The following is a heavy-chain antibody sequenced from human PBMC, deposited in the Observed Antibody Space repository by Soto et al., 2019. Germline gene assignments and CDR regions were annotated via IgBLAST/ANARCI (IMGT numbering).Heavy chain of an antibody. D-gene: IGHD6-19*01. CDR2: MNPNSGYT. V-gene: IGHV1-8*01. CDR1: GYTFTSYD. J-gene: IGHJ6*02. CDR3: ARGPGSSDWRDYYYSGMDV. Sequence: QVQLVQSGAEVKKPGASVKVSCKASGYTFTSYDINWVRQATGQGLEWMGWMNPNSGYTGYAQKFQGRVSMTRSTSISTGYMELSSLRSEDTAGYYWARGPGSSDWRDYYYSGMDVWGQGPTVTVSS.